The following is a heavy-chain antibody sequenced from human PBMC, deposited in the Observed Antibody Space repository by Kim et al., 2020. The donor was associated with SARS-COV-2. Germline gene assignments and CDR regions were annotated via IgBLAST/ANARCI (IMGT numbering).Heavy chain of an antibody. CDR3: ARFLYSSSWGDYYYYMDV. D-gene: IGHD6-13*01. CDR2: IYYSGST. CDR1: GGSISSYY. Sequence: SETLSLTCTVSGGSISSYYWSWIRQPPGKGLEWIGYIYYSGSTNYNPSLKSRVTISVDTSKNQFSLKLSSVTAADMAVYYCARFLYSSSWGDYYYYMDVWGKGTTVTVSS. V-gene: IGHV4-59*08. J-gene: IGHJ6*03.